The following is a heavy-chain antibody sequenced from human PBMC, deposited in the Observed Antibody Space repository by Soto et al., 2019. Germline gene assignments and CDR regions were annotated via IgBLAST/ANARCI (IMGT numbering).Heavy chain of an antibody. CDR3: TRMVRTTGTTSWFDP. J-gene: IGHJ5*02. D-gene: IGHD1-1*01. Sequence: SGPTLVNPTQTLTLTCTFSGFSLSTSGMCVSWIRQPPGKALEWLALIDWDDDKYYSTSLKTRLTISKDTSKNQVVLTMTNMDPVDTATYYCTRMVRTTGTTSWFDPWGQGTLVTVSS. CDR2: IDWDDDK. V-gene: IGHV2-70*01. CDR1: GFSLSTSGMC.